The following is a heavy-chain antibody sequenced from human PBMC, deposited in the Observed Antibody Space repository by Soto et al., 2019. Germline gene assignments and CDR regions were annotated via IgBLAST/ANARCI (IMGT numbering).Heavy chain of an antibody. J-gene: IGHJ5*02. CDR3: ARAPYCSGGSCPSFDP. D-gene: IGHD2-15*01. CDR1: GFTFRSYN. V-gene: IGHV3-21*01. Sequence: GGSLRLSCAASGFTFRSYNMNWVRQAPGKGLEWVSSISSSSSYIYYADSVKGRFTISRDNAKNSLYLQMNSLRAEDTAVYYCARAPYCSGGSCPSFDPWGQGTLVTVAS. CDR2: ISSSSSYI.